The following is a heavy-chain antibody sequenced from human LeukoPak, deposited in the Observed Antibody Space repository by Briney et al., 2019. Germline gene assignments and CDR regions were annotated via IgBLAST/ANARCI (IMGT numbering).Heavy chain of an antibody. J-gene: IGHJ1*01. CDR1: GGSISSSNW. D-gene: IGHD2-2*01. CDR2: IYHSGST. V-gene: IGHV4-4*02. CDR3: ARSYCSSTSCYAECFQH. Sequence: SETLSLTCAVSGGSISSSNWWSWVRQPPGKGLEWIGEIYHSGSTNYNPSLKSRVTISVDTSKNQFSLKLSSVTAADTAVYYCARSYCSSTSCYAECFQHWGQGTLVTVSS.